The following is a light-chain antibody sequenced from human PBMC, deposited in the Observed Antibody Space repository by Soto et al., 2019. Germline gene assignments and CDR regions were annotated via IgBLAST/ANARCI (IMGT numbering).Light chain of an antibody. CDR2: GAS. CDR1: QSVSNN. V-gene: IGKV3-15*01. CDR3: QQYNNWPLWT. J-gene: IGKJ1*01. Sequence: EIVLTQSPGTLSLTPGKRATLSCRASQSVSNNLAWYQQKPGQAPRLLIYGASTRATGIPARFSGSGSGTEFTLTISSLQSEDFAVYYCQQYNNWPLWTFGQGTKVDI.